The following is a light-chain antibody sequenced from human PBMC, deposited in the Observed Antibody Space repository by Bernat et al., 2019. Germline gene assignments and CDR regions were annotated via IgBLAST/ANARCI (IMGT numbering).Light chain of an antibody. J-gene: IGKJ1*01. Sequence: EIVLTQSPGTLSLSPGERATLSCRASQSIDTRYLAWYQQKPGQAPRLLSYGVSGRASGIPDRFSGSGSGTDFTLTISRLEPEDFAIYYCQQYERSRTFGQGTKVQ. CDR2: GVS. CDR3: QQYERSRT. CDR1: QSIDTRY. V-gene: IGKV3-20*01.